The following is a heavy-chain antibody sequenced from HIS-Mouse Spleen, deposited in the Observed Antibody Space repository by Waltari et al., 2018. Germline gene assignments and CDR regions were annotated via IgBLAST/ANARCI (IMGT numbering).Heavy chain of an antibody. Sequence: RLSCAASGFTFSSYGMHWVRQAPGKGLEWVAVIWYDGSNKYYADSVKGRFTISRDNSKNTLYLQMNSLRAEDTAVYYCARYSSSSGVDYWGQGTLVTVSS. V-gene: IGHV3-33*01. CDR1: GFTFSSYG. J-gene: IGHJ4*02. D-gene: IGHD6-6*01. CDR2: IWYDGSNK. CDR3: ARYSSSSGVDY.